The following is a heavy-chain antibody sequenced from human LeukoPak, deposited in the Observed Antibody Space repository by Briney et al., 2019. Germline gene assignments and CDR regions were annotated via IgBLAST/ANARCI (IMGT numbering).Heavy chain of an antibody. CDR3: ARDRGDSGYDYTSFDY. CDR1: GFTFSSYW. Sequence: PGGSLRLSCAASGFTFSSYWMSWVRQAPGKGLEWVANIKQDGSEKYYVDSVKGRFTISRDNAKNSLYLQMNSLRAEDTAVYYCARDRGDSGYDYTSFDYWGQGTLVTVSS. CDR2: IKQDGSEK. V-gene: IGHV3-7*01. D-gene: IGHD5-12*01. J-gene: IGHJ4*02.